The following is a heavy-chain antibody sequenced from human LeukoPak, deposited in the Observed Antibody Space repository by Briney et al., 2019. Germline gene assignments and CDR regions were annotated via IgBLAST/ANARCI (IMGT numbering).Heavy chain of an antibody. Sequence: QPGGSLRLSCAASGFTFSSSWMHWVRQAPGKGLVWVSRINSDGSSTIYADSVKGRFTISRDNAKNTLYLQLNSLRAEDTAVYYCARDRGGSGPTTTDYWGQGTLVTVSS. D-gene: IGHD6-19*01. V-gene: IGHV3-74*01. J-gene: IGHJ4*02. CDR2: INSDGSST. CDR1: GFTFSSSW. CDR3: ARDRGGSGPTTTDY.